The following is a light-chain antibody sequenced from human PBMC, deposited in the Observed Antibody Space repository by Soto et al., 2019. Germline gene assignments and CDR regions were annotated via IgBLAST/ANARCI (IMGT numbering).Light chain of an antibody. Sequence: QSALTEPASGSGSPGQSLTISCTGTSSDVGGYNFVSWYQQHPGKGPKLMIYEVSNRPSGVSNRFSGSKSDNTASLTISGLQAEDEADYYCSSYTRRSTQVFGTGTKLTVL. CDR3: SSYTRRSTQV. J-gene: IGLJ1*01. V-gene: IGLV2-14*01. CDR1: SSDVGGYNF. CDR2: EVS.